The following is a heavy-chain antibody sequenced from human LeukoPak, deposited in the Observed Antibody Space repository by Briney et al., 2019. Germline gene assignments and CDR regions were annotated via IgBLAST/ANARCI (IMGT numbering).Heavy chain of an antibody. CDR3: ARAGGFFSPFGY. D-gene: IGHD3-3*01. J-gene: IGHJ4*02. Sequence: SQTLSLTCAVSGGSISSGGYSWSWIRQHPGKGLEWIGYIYYSGSTYYNPSLKSRVTISVDTSKNQFSLKLSSVTAADTAVYYCARAGGFFSPFGYWGQGTLVTVSS. V-gene: IGHV4-31*11. CDR1: GGSISSGGYS. CDR2: IYYSGST.